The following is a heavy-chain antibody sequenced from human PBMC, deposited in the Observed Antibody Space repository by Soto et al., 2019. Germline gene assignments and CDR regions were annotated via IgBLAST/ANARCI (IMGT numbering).Heavy chain of an antibody. V-gene: IGHV3-15*07. CDR2: IKSKTDGGTT. CDR1: GGSISSSGYY. Sequence: VQLQESGPGLVKPSQTLSLTCAVSGGSISSSGYYWSWVRQAPGKGLEWVGRIKSKTDGGTTDYAAPVKGRFTISRDDSKNTLYLQMNSLKTEDTAVYYCTTDSSQNDYWGQGTLVTVSS. CDR3: TTDSSQNDY. J-gene: IGHJ4*02.